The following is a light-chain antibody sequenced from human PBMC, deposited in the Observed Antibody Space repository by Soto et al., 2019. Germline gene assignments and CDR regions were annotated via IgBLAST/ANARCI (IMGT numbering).Light chain of an antibody. CDR3: LQCSSCPIT. CDR2: DVS. Sequence: DIQITYPPSPLFASVERTVTITCRASQSVSSYLAWYQQKPGKAPRLLIYDVSSMESGVPARFSGSGSGTDFTLTITSLQPEDLAVYYCLQCSSCPITFGQGTRREIK. CDR1: QSVSSY. V-gene: IGKV1-5*01. J-gene: IGKJ5*01.